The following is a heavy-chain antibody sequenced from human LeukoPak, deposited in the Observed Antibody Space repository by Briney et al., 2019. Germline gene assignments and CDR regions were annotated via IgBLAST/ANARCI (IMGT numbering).Heavy chain of an antibody. CDR2: IIWISGSI. Sequence: GGCLRLSCAASGVTFYDDAMRWGRHAPGGGLGWGSGIIWISGSIGYADSVKGRFTISTDNAKPSLYLQMNSLRAQDTALYYCAKGYGSGSYYGAFDISGQGTMVTVSS. V-gene: IGHV3-9*01. CDR1: GVTFYDDA. D-gene: IGHD3-10*01. J-gene: IGHJ3*02. CDR3: AKGYGSGSYYGAFDI.